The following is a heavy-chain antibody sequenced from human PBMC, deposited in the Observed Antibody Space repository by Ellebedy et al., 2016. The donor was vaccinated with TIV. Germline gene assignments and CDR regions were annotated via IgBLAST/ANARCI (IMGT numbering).Heavy chain of an antibody. CDR1: GGSISSYY. V-gene: IGHV4-4*07. CDR2: IYTSGST. D-gene: IGHD1-20*01. CDR3: ARGLTMTGTTTPSLEFDP. J-gene: IGHJ5*02. Sequence: MPSETLSLTCTVSGGSISSYYLSWIRQPAGKGLEWIGRIYTSGSTNYNPSLKSRVTISVDTSKNQFSLKLSPVTAADTAVYYCARGLTMTGTTTPSLEFDPWGQGTLVTVSS.